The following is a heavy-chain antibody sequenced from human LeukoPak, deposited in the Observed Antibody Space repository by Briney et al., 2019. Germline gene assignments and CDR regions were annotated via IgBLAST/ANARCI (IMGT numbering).Heavy chain of an antibody. CDR3: ASHSMTTVTYFDY. CDR2: ISGSGGST. D-gene: IGHD4-11*01. V-gene: IGHV3-23*01. CDR1: GFTFSSYA. J-gene: IGHJ4*02. Sequence: GGSLRLSCEAPGFTFSSYAMSWVRQAPGKGLEWVSAISGSGGSTYYADSVKGRFTISRDNSKNTLYLQMNSLRAEDTAVYYCASHSMTTVTYFDYWGQGTLVTVSS.